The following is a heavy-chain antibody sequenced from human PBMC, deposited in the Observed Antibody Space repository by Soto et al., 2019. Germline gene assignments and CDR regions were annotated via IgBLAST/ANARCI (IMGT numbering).Heavy chain of an antibody. CDR3: AKDLGLNLYGMDV. V-gene: IGHV3-9*01. J-gene: IGHJ6*02. CDR2: ISWNRGSI. CDR1: GFTFDDYA. D-gene: IGHD2-8*01. Sequence: EVQLVESGGGLVQPGRSLRLSCAASGFTFDDYAMHWVRQAPGKGLEWVSGISWNRGSIGYADSVKGRFTISRDNAKNSLYLQMNSLRAEDTALYYCAKDLGLNLYGMDVWGQGTTVTVSS.